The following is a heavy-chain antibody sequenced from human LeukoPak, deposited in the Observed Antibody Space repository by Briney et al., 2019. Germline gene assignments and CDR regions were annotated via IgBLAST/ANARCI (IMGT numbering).Heavy chain of an antibody. Sequence: PGRSLRLSCAASGFTFSSYGIHWVRQAPGKGLEWVAVIGYDGSKKYYADSVKGRFTISRDNSKNTLYLHMNSLRVEDTAVYYCARDRGGYRSGGTCYPGLLSYSMDVWGKGTTVTVSS. CDR2: IGYDGSKK. CDR3: ARDRGGYRSGGTCYPGLLSYSMDV. V-gene: IGHV3-33*01. J-gene: IGHJ6*04. D-gene: IGHD2-15*01. CDR1: GFTFSSYG.